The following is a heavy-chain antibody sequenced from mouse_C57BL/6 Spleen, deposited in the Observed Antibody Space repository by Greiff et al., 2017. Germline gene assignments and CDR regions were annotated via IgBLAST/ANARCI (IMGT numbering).Heavy chain of an antibody. J-gene: IGHJ4*01. CDR2: IDPSDSYT. D-gene: IGHD1-1*01. V-gene: IGHV1-69*01. CDR3: ARPAFTTVVAHYAMDY. CDR1: GYTFTSYW. Sequence: VQLQQPGAELVMPGASVKLSCKASGYTFTSYWMHRVKQRPGQGLEWIGEIDPSDSYTNYNQKFKGKSTLTVDKSSSTAYMQLSSLTSEGSAVYYGARPAFTTVVAHYAMDYWGQGTSVTVSS.